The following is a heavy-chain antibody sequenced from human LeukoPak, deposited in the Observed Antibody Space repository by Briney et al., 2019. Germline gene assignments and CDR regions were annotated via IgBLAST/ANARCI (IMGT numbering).Heavy chain of an antibody. CDR3: AGVGGIAAAGNPTTFDY. CDR2: IWYDGSNK. CDR1: GFTFSSYG. Sequence: GGSLRLSCAAPGFTFSSYGMHWVRQAPGKGLEWVAVIWYDGSNKYYADSVKGRFTISRDNSKNTLYLQMNSLRAEDTAVYYCAGVGGIAAAGNPTTFDYWGQGTLVTVSS. J-gene: IGHJ4*02. D-gene: IGHD6-13*01. V-gene: IGHV3-33*01.